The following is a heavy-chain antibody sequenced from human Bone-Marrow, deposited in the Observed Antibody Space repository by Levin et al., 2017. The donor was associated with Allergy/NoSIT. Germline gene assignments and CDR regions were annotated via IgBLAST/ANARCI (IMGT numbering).Heavy chain of an antibody. CDR1: GGSITNAAYS. CDR3: ARVEFGGNSGYFDL. J-gene: IGHJ2*01. D-gene: IGHD4-23*01. CDR2: IYHTGST. Sequence: SETLSLTCAVSGGSITNAAYSWSWIRQPPGTGLEWIGYIYHTGSTYYNPSLKSRVTISVDRSKNHFSLRLNSVTAADAAVYYCARVEFGGNSGYFDLWGRGTLVTVSS. V-gene: IGHV4-30-2*01.